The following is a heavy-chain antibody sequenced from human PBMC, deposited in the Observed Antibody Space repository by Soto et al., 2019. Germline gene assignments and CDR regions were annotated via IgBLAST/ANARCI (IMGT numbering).Heavy chain of an antibody. CDR3: ARAPADIVLVPAAPNLDY. J-gene: IGHJ4*02. CDR2: MNPNSGNT. D-gene: IGHD2-2*01. CDR1: GYTFTSYD. Sequence: QVQLVQSGAEVKKPGASVKVSCKASGYTFTSYDISSVRQATGQGLKWMGWMNPNSGNTGCAQKLQGRVTMTRNTSISTAYMELSSLRSEDTAAYYCARAPADIVLVPAAPNLDYWGQGTLVTVSS. V-gene: IGHV1-8*01.